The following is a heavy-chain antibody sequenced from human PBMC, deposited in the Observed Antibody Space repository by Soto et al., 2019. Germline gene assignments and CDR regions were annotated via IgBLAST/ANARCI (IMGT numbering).Heavy chain of an antibody. J-gene: IGHJ6*02. Sequence: QVQLVQSGAEVKEPGSSVRVSCKASGGTFDNFIMNWVRQTPGQGLEWMGGIVPMLGTPTSAEKFKGRVTISATGSTSTMYMEVTSLSSEDTAIYYCATNATYRSSLSQYCGMAVWSQGTTVTVSS. CDR1: GGTFDNFI. V-gene: IGHV1-69*01. CDR2: IVPMLGTP. D-gene: IGHD3-16*01. CDR3: ATNATYRSSLSQYCGMAV.